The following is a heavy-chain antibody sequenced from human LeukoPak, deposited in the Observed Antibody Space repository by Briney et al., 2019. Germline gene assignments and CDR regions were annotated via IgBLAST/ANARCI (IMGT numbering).Heavy chain of an antibody. V-gene: IGHV3-7*01. CDR2: IKQDGSEK. D-gene: IGHD3-3*01. Sequence: PGGSLRLSCAASGFTFSSYWMNWVRQAPGKGLEWVANIKQDGSEKYYVDSGKGRFTISRDNAKNSLYLQMNSLRAEDTAVYYCARYSAYYDFWSGDYYYYMDVWGKGTTVTVSS. CDR1: GFTFSSYW. J-gene: IGHJ6*03. CDR3: ARYSAYYDFWSGDYYYYMDV.